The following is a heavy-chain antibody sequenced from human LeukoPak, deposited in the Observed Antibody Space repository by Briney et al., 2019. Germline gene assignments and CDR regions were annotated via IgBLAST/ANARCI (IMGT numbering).Heavy chain of an antibody. Sequence: KPSETLSFTCSGSTGTICTYFWSWLRQPPGKGLECIGNIYYSDSTNSNPSLKSRVTVSVDTSKNQFSLKLSSVTAADTAVYYCARFPGSAEYRHYYYMDVWGKGTTVTVPS. CDR1: TGTICTYF. J-gene: IGHJ6*03. CDR3: ARFPGSAEYRHYYYMDV. CDR2: IYYSDST. D-gene: IGHD2-15*01. V-gene: IGHV4-59*01.